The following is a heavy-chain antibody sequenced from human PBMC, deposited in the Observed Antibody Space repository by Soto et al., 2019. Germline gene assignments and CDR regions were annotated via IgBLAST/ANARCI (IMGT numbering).Heavy chain of an antibody. CDR2: MYNTGST. Sequence: SETLSLTCTVSGGSISSSSYYWSWIRQPPGKGLEWIGYMYNTGSTVYNPSLKSRVTISVDTSKNQFSLKLNAVTAADTAVYYCARDLWGYCGTDCYPLDVWGQGTTVTVSS. J-gene: IGHJ6*02. V-gene: IGHV4-61*01. CDR3: ARDLWGYCGTDCYPLDV. D-gene: IGHD2-21*02. CDR1: GGSISSSSYY.